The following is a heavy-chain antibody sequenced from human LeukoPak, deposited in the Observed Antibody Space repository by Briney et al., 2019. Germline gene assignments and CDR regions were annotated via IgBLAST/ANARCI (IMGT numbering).Heavy chain of an antibody. CDR1: GGSFSGYY. D-gene: IGHD3-16*01. CDR2: INHSGST. V-gene: IGHV4-34*09. CDR3: ARVPRGESFDY. J-gene: IGHJ4*02. Sequence: SETLSLTCAVYGGSFSGYYWSWIRQPPGKGLEWIGEINHSGSTNYNPSLKSRVTISVDTSKNQFSLKLSSVTAADTAVYYCARVPRGESFDYWGQGTLVTVSS.